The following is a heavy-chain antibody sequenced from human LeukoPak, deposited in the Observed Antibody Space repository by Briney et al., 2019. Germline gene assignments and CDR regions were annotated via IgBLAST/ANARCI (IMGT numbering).Heavy chain of an antibody. Sequence: GGSLRLSCAASGFTFSSYAMSWVRQAPGKGLEWVSAISGSGGSTYYADSVKGRFTISRDNSKNTLYLQMNSLRAEDTAVYYRAKYIVVVVAATAPGYFQHWGQGTLVTVSS. J-gene: IGHJ1*01. V-gene: IGHV3-23*01. CDR3: AKYIVVVVAATAPGYFQH. D-gene: IGHD2-15*01. CDR2: ISGSGGST. CDR1: GFTFSSYA.